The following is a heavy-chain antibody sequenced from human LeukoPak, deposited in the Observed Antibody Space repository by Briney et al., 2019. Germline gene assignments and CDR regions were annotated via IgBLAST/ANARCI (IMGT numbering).Heavy chain of an antibody. CDR2: INPNSGGT. CDR1: GYTFTGYC. D-gene: IGHD2-15*01. J-gene: IGHJ4*02. Sequence: ASVKVSCKASGYTFTGYCMHWVRQAPGQWLEWMGWINPNSGGTNYAQKFQGRVTMTRDTSISTAYMELSRLRSDDTAVYYCASTGYCSGGSCYSNRYWGQGTLVTVSS. CDR3: ASTGYCSGGSCYSNRY. V-gene: IGHV1-2*02.